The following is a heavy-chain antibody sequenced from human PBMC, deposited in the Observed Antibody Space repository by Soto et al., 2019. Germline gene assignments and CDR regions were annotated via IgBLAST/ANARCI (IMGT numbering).Heavy chain of an antibody. V-gene: IGHV4-59*08. CDR1: GGSISSYY. Sequence: PSETLSLTCTVSGGSISSYYWSWIRQPPGRGLEWIGYIYYSGSTNYNPSLKSRVTISVDTSKNQFSLKLSSVTAADTAVYYCARRFGYYYYGMDVWGQGTTVTVSS. CDR2: IYYSGST. J-gene: IGHJ6*02. CDR3: ARRFGYYYYGMDV. D-gene: IGHD3-16*01.